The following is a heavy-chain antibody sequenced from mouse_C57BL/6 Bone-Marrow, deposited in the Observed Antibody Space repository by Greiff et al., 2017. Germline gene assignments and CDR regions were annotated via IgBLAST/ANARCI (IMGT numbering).Heavy chain of an antibody. J-gene: IGHJ4*01. V-gene: IGHV5-17*01. CDR2: ISSGSSTI. D-gene: IGHD4-1*01. CDR1: GFTFSDYG. Sequence: DVMLVESGGGLVKPGGSLKLSCAASGFTFSDYGMHWVRQAPEKGLEWVAYISSGSSTIYYADTVKGRFTISRDNAKNTLFLQITSLRSEDTAMYYCARLNWVYAMDYWGQGTSVTVSS. CDR3: ARLNWVYAMDY.